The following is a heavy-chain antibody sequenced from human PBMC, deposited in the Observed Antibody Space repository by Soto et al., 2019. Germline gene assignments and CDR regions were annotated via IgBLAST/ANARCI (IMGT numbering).Heavy chain of an antibody. Sequence: QVQLVQSGAEVKKPGASVKVSCKASGYTFNSHGISWVRQAPGQGLEWLGWISVYDGNTNFAQKFQGRVTMTTDTLTSTAYMELRSLRSDDTAIYYCARPYYYNTGSGAFDIWGQGTMVTVSS. D-gene: IGHD3-10*01. CDR2: ISVYDGNT. J-gene: IGHJ3*02. CDR1: GYTFNSHG. V-gene: IGHV1-18*01. CDR3: ARPYYYNTGSGAFDI.